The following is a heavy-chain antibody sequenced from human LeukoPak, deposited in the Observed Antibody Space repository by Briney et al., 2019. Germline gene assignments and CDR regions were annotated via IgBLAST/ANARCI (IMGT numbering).Heavy chain of an antibody. Sequence: GGSLRLSCAASGFTFSSYAMSWVRQAPGKGLEWVSAISGSGGSTYYADSVKGRFTISRDNSKNTLYLQMNSLRAEDTAVYYCAKVRLDSSGYPLDAFDIWGQGTMVTVPS. D-gene: IGHD3-22*01. J-gene: IGHJ3*02. CDR2: ISGSGGST. V-gene: IGHV3-23*01. CDR1: GFTFSSYA. CDR3: AKVRLDSSGYPLDAFDI.